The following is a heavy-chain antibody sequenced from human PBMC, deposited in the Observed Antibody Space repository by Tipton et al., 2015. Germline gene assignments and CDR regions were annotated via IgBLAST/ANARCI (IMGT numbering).Heavy chain of an antibody. CDR3: AKRWGGDLYFDY. V-gene: IGHV3-53*05. CDR2: IYSGGST. J-gene: IGHJ4*02. D-gene: IGHD4-17*01. Sequence: SLRLSCAASGFTVSSNYMSWVRQAPGKGLEWVSVIYSGGSTYYADSVKGRFTISRDNSNNTLHLQMNSLRPEDTALYYCAKRWGGDLYFDYWGQGTLVTVSS. CDR1: GFTVSSNY.